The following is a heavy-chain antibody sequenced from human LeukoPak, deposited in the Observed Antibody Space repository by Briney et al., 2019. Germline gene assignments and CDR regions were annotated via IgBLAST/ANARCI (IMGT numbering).Heavy chain of an antibody. CDR3: ARAGHSGYDWRGAAYSSGWYWFDP. D-gene: IGHD6-19*01. Sequence: SETLSLTCTVSGGSISSSSYYWGWIRQPPGKGLEWIGSIYYSGSTYYNPSLKSRVTISVDTSKNQFSLKLSSVTAADTAVYYCARAGHSGYDWRGAAYSSGWYWFDPWGQGTLVTASS. V-gene: IGHV4-39*01. J-gene: IGHJ5*02. CDR1: GGSISSSSYY. CDR2: IYYSGST.